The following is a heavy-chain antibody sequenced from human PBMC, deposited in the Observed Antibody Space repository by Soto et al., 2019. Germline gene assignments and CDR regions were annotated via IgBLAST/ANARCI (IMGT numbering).Heavy chain of an antibody. Sequence: ASVKVSCKASGYTFSRYTIHWVRQTPGQSLEWMGWMNAGSGNTKYSQNFQDRVTFTRDSSATTAYMELSSLGYEDTAIYYCARWDVNFDDWGQGTLVTVSS. D-gene: IGHD1-26*01. CDR2: MNAGSGNT. V-gene: IGHV1-3*01. CDR1: GYTFSRYT. CDR3: ARWDVNFDD. J-gene: IGHJ4*02.